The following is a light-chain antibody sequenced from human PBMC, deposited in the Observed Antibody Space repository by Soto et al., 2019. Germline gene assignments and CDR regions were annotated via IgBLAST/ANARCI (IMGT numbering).Light chain of an antibody. CDR2: GNR. CDR1: SSNIGAGYD. J-gene: IGLJ3*02. V-gene: IGLV1-40*01. CDR3: QAYDYSLTASV. Sequence: QSVLTQPPSASGAPGQRVTISCTGNSSNIGAGYDVHWYQQLPGAAPKLVIFGNRNRPSGVPERFSGSKSGTSASLAITGLQAEDEADYYCQAYDYSLTASVFGGGTKLTVL.